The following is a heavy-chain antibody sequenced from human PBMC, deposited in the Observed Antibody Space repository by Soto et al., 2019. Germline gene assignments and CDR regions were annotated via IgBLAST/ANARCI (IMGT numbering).Heavy chain of an antibody. V-gene: IGHV1-2*02. CDR2: VNPDNGDT. J-gene: IGHJ6*02. CDR3: ARDPRPPSGWLGFWEYGMDV. D-gene: IGHD3-3*01. Sequence: GASVKVSCKASGYTFTGNYIHWVRQAPGQGLEWMGWVNPDNGDTASAQKFQGRVTMTSDTSVTTAYMELSRLTSDDTAAYYCARDPRPPSGWLGFWEYGMDVWGQGTTVTVSS. CDR1: GYTFTGNY.